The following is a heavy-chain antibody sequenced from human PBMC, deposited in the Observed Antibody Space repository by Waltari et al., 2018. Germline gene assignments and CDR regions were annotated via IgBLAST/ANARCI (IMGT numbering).Heavy chain of an antibody. J-gene: IGHJ4*02. CDR3: ARGGGPRTVVALTFDL. V-gene: IGHV1-18*01. CDR1: GYTFTNFG. Sequence: QVQLVQSGAEVKKPGASVMVSCKASGYTFTNFGINWVRQAPGQGLEWMGWVSPYNGKADYEQKLQGRVTMTTDTYTNTAYLELRSLRSDDTAVYYCARGGGPRTVVALTFDLWGQGTLVTVSS. CDR2: VSPYNGKA. D-gene: IGHD3-22*01.